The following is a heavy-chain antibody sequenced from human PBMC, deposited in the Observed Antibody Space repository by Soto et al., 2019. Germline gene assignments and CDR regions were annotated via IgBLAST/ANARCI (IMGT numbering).Heavy chain of an antibody. CDR1: GGTFSSYA. D-gene: IGHD3-22*01. CDR3: AREGASGSHMGY. V-gene: IGHV1-69*01. J-gene: IGHJ4*02. Sequence: QVQLVQSGAEVKKPGSSVKVSCKASGGTFSSYAISWVQQAPGQGLEWMGGIIPIFGTANYAQKFQGRVTITADESTSTAYMELSSLRSEDTAVYSCAREGASGSHMGYWGQGTLVTVSS. CDR2: IIPIFGTA.